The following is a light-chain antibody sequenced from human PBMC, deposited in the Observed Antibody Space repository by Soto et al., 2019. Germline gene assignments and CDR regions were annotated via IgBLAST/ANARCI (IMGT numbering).Light chain of an antibody. J-gene: IGKJ5*01. CDR2: AAS. CDR3: QQSYSTPIT. Sequence: DIQITQSPSSLSSSVLDIFTITCLASQSISSYLNWYQQKPGKAPKLLIYAASSLQSGVPSRFSGSGSGTDFTLTISSLQPEDFATYYCQQSYSTPITFGQGTRLEIK. CDR1: QSISSY. V-gene: IGKV1-39*01.